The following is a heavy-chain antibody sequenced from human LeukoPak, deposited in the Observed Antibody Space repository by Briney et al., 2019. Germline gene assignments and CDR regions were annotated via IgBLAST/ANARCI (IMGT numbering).Heavy chain of an antibody. CDR2: IRYDGSNK. CDR3: AKTYYDSSGDAFDI. CDR1: GFTFSSYG. J-gene: IGHJ3*02. V-gene: IGHV3-30*02. Sequence: GGSLRLSCAASGFTFSSYGMHWVRQAPGKGLEWVAFIRYDGSNKYYADSVKGRFTISRDNSKNTLYLQMNSLRAEDTAVYYCAKTYYDSSGDAFDIWGQGTVVTVSS. D-gene: IGHD3-22*01.